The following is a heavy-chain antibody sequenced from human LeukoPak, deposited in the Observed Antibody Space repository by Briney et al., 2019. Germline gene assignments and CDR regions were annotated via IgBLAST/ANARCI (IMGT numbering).Heavy chain of an antibody. Sequence: SQTLSLTCTVSGGSISSGGYYWSWIRQPPGKGLEWIGYIYHSGSTYYNPSLKSRVTISVDRSKNQFSLKLSSVTAADTAVYYCARASYGYAFDIWGQGTMVTVSS. D-gene: IGHD5-18*01. V-gene: IGHV4-30-2*01. CDR3: ARASYGYAFDI. CDR2: IYHSGST. CDR1: GGSISSGGYY. J-gene: IGHJ3*02.